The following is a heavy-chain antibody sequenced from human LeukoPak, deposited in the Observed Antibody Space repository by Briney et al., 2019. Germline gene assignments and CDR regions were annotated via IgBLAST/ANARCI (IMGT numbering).Heavy chain of an antibody. Sequence: PSETLSLTCAVSGYSISSSNWWGWIRQPPGKGLEWIGYIYYSGGTYYNPSLKSRVTMSVDTSKNQFSLKLSSVTAVDTAVYYCARKRSCGSGSYGNWFDPWGQGTLVTVSS. V-gene: IGHV4-28*01. J-gene: IGHJ5*02. CDR2: IYYSGGT. D-gene: IGHD3-10*01. CDR1: GYSISSSNW. CDR3: ARKRSCGSGSYGNWFDP.